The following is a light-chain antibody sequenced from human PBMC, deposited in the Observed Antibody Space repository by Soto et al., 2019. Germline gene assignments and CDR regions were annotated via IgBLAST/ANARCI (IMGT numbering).Light chain of an antibody. CDR2: GAS. V-gene: IGKV3-15*01. CDR1: QSVSGN. CDR3: QQYTKWPLT. Sequence: EIVMTQSPVTLSVSPGERATLSCRASQSVSGNLAWYQQKPGQAPRLLIYGASTRATGIPARFSGSGSGTDFTLTISSLQSEDFAVYYCQQYTKWPLTFGGGTKVEIK. J-gene: IGKJ4*01.